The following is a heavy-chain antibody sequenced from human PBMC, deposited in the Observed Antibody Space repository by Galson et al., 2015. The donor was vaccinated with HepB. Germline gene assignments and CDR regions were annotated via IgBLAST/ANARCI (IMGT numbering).Heavy chain of an antibody. CDR1: GFTFNKAW. V-gene: IGHV3-15*01. CDR3: TTDPIIDTPEIES. D-gene: IGHD1-14*01. Sequence: SLRLSCAASGFTFNKAWMTWVRQAPGKGLEWVGRIKSKTDGGTTDYAAPVKGRFTISRDDSKNTLYLQLNSLKTEDTAVYYCTTDPIIDTPEIESWGPGTLVTVSS. J-gene: IGHJ4*02. CDR2: IKSKTDGGTT.